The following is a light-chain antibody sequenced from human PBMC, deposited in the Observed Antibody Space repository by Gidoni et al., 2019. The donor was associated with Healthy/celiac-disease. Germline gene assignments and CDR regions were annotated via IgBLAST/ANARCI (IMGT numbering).Light chain of an antibody. Sequence: EIVLTQSPGTLSLSPGERATLSCRASQSVSSSYLAWYQQKPGQAPRRLIYGASSRATGIPDRFSGSGSGTDFTLTISRLEPEDFAVYYCQQYGSFXQXTRLEIK. V-gene: IGKV3-20*01. CDR1: QSVSSSY. CDR3: QQYGS. J-gene: IGKJ5*01. CDR2: GAS.